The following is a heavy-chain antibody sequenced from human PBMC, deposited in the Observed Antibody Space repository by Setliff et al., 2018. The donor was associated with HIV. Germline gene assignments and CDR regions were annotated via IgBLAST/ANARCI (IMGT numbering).Heavy chain of an antibody. CDR2: ISAANGDT. CDR3: ATKLYCTNGVCLDAFDI. CDR1: GYTFTSYG. J-gene: IGHJ3*02. Sequence: ASVKVSCKASGYTFTSYGISWVRQAPGQGLEWMGWISAANGDTNFAQKFQGRVTMTTDTLTSTAYMELRSLRSDDTAVYYCATKLYCTNGVCLDAFDIWGQGTMVTVSS. D-gene: IGHD2-8*01. V-gene: IGHV1-18*01.